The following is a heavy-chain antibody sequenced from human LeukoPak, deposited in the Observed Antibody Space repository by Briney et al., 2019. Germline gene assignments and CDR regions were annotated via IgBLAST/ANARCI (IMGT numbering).Heavy chain of an antibody. CDR2: ISAYNGNT. CDR1: GYTFTSYG. V-gene: IGHV1-18*01. Sequence: ASVKVSCKASGYTFTSYGISWVRQAPGQGLEWMGWISAYNGNTNYAQKLQGRVTMTTDTSTSTAYMELRSLRSDDTAVYYCARETNYYDSSGYYYVYWGQGTLATVSS. J-gene: IGHJ4*02. D-gene: IGHD3-22*01. CDR3: ARETNYYDSSGYYYVY.